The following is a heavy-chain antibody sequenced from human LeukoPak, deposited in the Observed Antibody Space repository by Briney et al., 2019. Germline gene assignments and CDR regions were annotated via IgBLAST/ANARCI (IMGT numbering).Heavy chain of an antibody. V-gene: IGHV4-34*01. CDR2: INHSGST. D-gene: IGHD3-3*01. Sequence: SETLSLTCAVYGGSFSGYYCSWIRQPPGKGLELIGEINHSGSTNYNPSLKSRVTISVDTSKNQFSLKLSSVTAADTAVYYCARATYYDFWSGYYYDYWGQGTLVTVSS. J-gene: IGHJ4*02. CDR1: GGSFSGYY. CDR3: ARATYYDFWSGYYYDY.